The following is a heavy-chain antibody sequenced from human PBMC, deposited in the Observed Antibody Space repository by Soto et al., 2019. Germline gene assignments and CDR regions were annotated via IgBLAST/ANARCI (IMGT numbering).Heavy chain of an antibody. Sequence: GGSLRLSCAASGFTFSSYAMSWVRRAPGKGLEWVSAISGSGSSTYYADSVKGRFTISRDNSKNTLYLQMNSLRVEDTAVYYCAICSCVTGRQDLFDYCGQGTLVPGSS. CDR1: GFTFSSYA. CDR3: AICSCVTGRQDLFDY. J-gene: IGHJ4*02. D-gene: IGHD2-8*01. CDR2: ISGSGSST. V-gene: IGHV3-23*01.